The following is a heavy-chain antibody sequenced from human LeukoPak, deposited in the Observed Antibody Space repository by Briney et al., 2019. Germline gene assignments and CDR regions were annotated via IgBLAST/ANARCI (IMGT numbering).Heavy chain of an antibody. CDR2: IYYSGST. J-gene: IGHJ4*02. D-gene: IGHD5-12*01. Sequence: SETLSLTCTVSGGSISSSSYYWGWIRQPPGKGLEWIGSIYYSGSTYYNPSLKSRVTISVDTSKNQFSLKLSSVTAADTALYYCAKETGTGAGYIDYWGQGTLVTVSS. V-gene: IGHV4-39*02. CDR1: GGSISSSSYY. CDR3: AKETGTGAGYIDY.